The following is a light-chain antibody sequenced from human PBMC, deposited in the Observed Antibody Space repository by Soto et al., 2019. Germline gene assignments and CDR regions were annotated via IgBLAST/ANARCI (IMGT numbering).Light chain of an antibody. V-gene: IGLV1-51*01. CDR1: SSNVGSNY. CDR3: ATWDRSLSVYVI. Sequence: QSVLTQPPSVSAAPGQKVTISCSGSSSNVGSNYVSWYQQLPGTAPKLLIYDNNKRPSGIPDRFSGSKSGTSATLDITGLQTGDEADYYCATWDRSLSVYVIFGGGTKVTVL. CDR2: DNN. J-gene: IGLJ2*01.